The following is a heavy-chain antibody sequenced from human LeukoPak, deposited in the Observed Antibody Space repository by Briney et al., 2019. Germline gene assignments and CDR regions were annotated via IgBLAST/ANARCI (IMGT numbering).Heavy chain of an antibody. V-gene: IGHV4-34*01. D-gene: IGHD6-13*01. Sequence: SETLSLTCAVYGGSLSGYYWSWIRQPPGKGLEWIGEINHSGSTNYNPSLKSRVTISVDTSKNQFSLKLSSVTAADTAVYYCARGSRSSWLVAHAEYFQHWGQGTLVTVSS. CDR2: INHSGST. CDR3: ARGSRSSWLVAHAEYFQH. CDR1: GGSLSGYY. J-gene: IGHJ1*01.